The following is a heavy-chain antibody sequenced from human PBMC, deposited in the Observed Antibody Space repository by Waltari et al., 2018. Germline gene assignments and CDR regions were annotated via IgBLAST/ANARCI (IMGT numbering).Heavy chain of an antibody. CDR3: ARDTRSAAAKGTFDY. Sequence: EVQLVESGGGLVKPGGSLRLSCAASGFTFSSYSMNWVRQDPGKGLEWVSSISSSSSYIYYADSVKGRFTISRDNAKNSLYLQMNSLRAEDTAVYYCARDTRSAAAKGTFDYWGQGTLVTVSS. CDR2: ISSSSSYI. J-gene: IGHJ4*02. V-gene: IGHV3-21*01. CDR1: GFTFSSYS. D-gene: IGHD2-2*01.